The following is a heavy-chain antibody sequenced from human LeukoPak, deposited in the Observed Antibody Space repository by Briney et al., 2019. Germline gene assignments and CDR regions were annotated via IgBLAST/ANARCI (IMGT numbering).Heavy chain of an antibody. D-gene: IGHD2-15*01. J-gene: IGHJ4*02. CDR3: AREHPYCSGGSCYSGGFDY. CDR1: GGSISSYY. CDR2: IYYSGST. Sequence: PSETLSLTCTVSGGSISSYYWSWIRQPPGKGLEWIGYIYYSGSTNYNPSLKSRVTISVDTSKNQFSLRLSSVTAADTAVYYCAREHPYCSGGSCYSGGFDYWGQGTLVTVSS. V-gene: IGHV4-59*01.